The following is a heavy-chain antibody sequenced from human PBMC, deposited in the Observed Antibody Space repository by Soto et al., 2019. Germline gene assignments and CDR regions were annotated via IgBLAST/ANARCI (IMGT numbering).Heavy chain of an antibody. CDR3: ANERVGEMATGGHFDY. D-gene: IGHD3-10*01. Sequence: QVQLVQSGAEVKRPGSSVKVSCKISGGTFSNGAFSWVRQAPGQGLEWMGGIIPLFGTPSYAQKFQGRVTVTADESSSTVYMELSSLTSEDTAIYYCANERVGEMATGGHFDYWGQGTLVSVSS. CDR2: IIPLFGTP. V-gene: IGHV1-69*01. J-gene: IGHJ4*02. CDR1: GGTFSNGA.